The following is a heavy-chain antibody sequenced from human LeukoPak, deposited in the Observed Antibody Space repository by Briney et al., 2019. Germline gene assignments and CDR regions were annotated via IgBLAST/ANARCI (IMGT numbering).Heavy chain of an antibody. CDR3: AREDGNYDSSGYFCY. D-gene: IGHD3-22*01. Sequence: ASVKVSCKASGGTFSSYAISWVRQAPGQGLEWMGRIIPILGIANYAQKFQGRVTITADKSTSTAYMELSSLRSEDTAVYYCAREDGNYDSSGYFCYWGQGTLVTVSS. V-gene: IGHV1-69*04. CDR2: IIPILGIA. J-gene: IGHJ4*02. CDR1: GGTFSSYA.